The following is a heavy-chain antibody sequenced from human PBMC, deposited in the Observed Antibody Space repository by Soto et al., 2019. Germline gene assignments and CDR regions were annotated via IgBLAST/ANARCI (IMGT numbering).Heavy chain of an antibody. CDR2: IYYSGST. V-gene: IGHV4-61*01. D-gene: IGHD3-3*01. CDR1: GGSVSSGSYY. J-gene: IGHJ6*02. CDR3: AGKALRFLEWLSPPGFGMDV. Sequence: SETLSLTCTVSGGSVSSGSYYWSWIRQPPGKGLEWIGYIYYSGSTNYNPSLKSRVTISVDTSKNTLYLQMNSLRAEDTAVYYCAGKALRFLEWLSPPGFGMDVWGQGTTVTVSS.